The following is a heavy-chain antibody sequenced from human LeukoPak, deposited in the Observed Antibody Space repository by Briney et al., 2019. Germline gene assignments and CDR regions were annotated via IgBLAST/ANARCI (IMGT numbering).Heavy chain of an antibody. Sequence: ASVKVACKASGYIFTEYDINWVRQAAGQGPELMGWINPNSYNKAYTGKFQDRLTMTTNTSTTTVYMELSSLRSEDTAIYYCARGATFQRQALAYWGQGTLVIVSS. CDR1: GYIFTEYD. CDR3: ARGATFQRQALAY. CDR2: INPNSYNK. D-gene: IGHD3-16*01. V-gene: IGHV1-8*01. J-gene: IGHJ4*02.